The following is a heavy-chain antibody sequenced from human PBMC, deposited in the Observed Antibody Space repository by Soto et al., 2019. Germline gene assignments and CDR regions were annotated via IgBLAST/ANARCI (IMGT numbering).Heavy chain of an antibody. CDR3: VRLLRPV. CDR1: GFSVSSYW. J-gene: IGHJ6*03. Sequence: GGSLRLSCAASGFSVSSYWMHWVRQAPGKGLVWVSRIKSDGSITSYADSVKGRFTVSRDNAKNTLYLQMNSLRVEDTAVYYCVRLLRPVWGTGTAVTVS. V-gene: IGHV3-74*01. CDR2: IKSDGSIT.